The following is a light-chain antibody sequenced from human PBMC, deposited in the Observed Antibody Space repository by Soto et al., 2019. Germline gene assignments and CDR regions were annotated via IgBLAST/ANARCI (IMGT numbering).Light chain of an antibody. CDR1: QNIEYY. J-gene: IGKJ3*01. CDR3: QQSYSTPLI. Sequence: IQMTQSPPSLSASIGDRVTMTCRASQNIEYYLNWYQQKPGKAPRLLNFAVSSLQSGVPSRFSGSGSGTDFSLTIDGLQQDDFATYYCQQSYSTPLIFGPGTKV. V-gene: IGKV1-39*01. CDR2: AVS.